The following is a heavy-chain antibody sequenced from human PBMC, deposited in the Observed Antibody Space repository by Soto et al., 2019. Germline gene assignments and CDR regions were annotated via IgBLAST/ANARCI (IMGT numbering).Heavy chain of an antibody. V-gene: IGHV3-23*01. CDR3: AKDKPGTTSFDY. CDR2: ISERGDTT. D-gene: IGHD1-1*01. Sequence: RRLSCAASGFSISSNAMYWVRQAPGKGLEWVSGISERGDTTHYADSVKGRFTISRDTSKNTLYLQLNTLRADDTAVYYCAKDKPGTTSFDYWGQGILFTVSS. J-gene: IGHJ4*02. CDR1: GFSISSNA.